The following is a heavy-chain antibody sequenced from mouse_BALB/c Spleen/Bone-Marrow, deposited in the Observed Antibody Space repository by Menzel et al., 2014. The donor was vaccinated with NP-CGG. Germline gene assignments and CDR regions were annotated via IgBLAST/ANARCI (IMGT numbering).Heavy chain of an antibody. CDR3: ARGIYYGSISYFDY. Sequence: LVKTGASVKISCKASGYSFTGYYMHWVKQSHGKSLEWIGYISCYNGATSYNQKFKGKATFTVDTSSSTAYMQFNSLTSEDSAVYYCARGIYYGSISYFDYWGQGTTLTVSS. J-gene: IGHJ2*01. D-gene: IGHD1-1*01. CDR2: ISCYNGAT. V-gene: IGHV1S34*01. CDR1: GYSFTGYY.